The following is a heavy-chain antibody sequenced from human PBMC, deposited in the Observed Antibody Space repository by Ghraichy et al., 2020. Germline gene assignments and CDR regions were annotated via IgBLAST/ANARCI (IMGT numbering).Heavy chain of an antibody. J-gene: IGHJ3*01. CDR1: GITFSNYS. D-gene: IGHD3-10*01. CDR2: TSFDGSKR. Sequence: GGSLRLSCEVSGITFSNYSMHWVRQPPGKGLEWVAITSFDGSKRYYSDSVKGRFTIFRDNPKNTLYLQMNSLRPEDTAVYFCSTDLLQWKDTFDLWGQGTMVTVSS. V-gene: IGHV3-30*04. CDR3: STDLLQWKDTFDL.